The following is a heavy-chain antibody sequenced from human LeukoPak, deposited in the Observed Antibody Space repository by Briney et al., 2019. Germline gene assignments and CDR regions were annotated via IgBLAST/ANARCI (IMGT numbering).Heavy chain of an antibody. D-gene: IGHD6-19*01. CDR1: GYTFTSYG. CDR3: ARKLYTSGWYVFDL. Sequence: GASVKVSCKASGYTFTSYGISWVRQAPGQGLEWMGGIIPIFGTANYAQKFQGRVTITADKSTSTAYMELSSLRSEDTAVYYCARKLYTSGWYVFDLWGPGTMVSVSS. CDR2: IIPIFGTA. V-gene: IGHV1-69*06. J-gene: IGHJ3*01.